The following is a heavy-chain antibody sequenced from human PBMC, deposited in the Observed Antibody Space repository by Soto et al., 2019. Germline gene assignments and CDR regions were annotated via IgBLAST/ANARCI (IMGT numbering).Heavy chain of an antibody. D-gene: IGHD3-22*01. Sequence: QVQLVESGGGVVQPGRSLRLSCAASGFTFSSYGMHWVRQAPGKGLEWVAVIWDDGSNKYYADSVKGRFTISRDNSKNTLYLQMNSLRAEDTAVYYCARGPSYYYDSSGDFDYWGQGTLATVSS. V-gene: IGHV3-33*01. CDR2: IWDDGSNK. CDR1: GFTFSSYG. CDR3: ARGPSYYYDSSGDFDY. J-gene: IGHJ4*02.